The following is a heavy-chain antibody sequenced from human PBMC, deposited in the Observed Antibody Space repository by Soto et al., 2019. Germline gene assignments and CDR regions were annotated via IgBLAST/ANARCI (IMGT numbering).Heavy chain of an antibody. CDR2: IFYSGST. Sequence: PSETLSLTCTVSGGSISSSSYYWGWIRQPPGKGLEWIGSIFYSGSTYYNPSLESRVAMSVDTSKNQFSLRLSSVTAADPAVYYCASDYYDSSGPGAFDIWGQGTMVTVSS. CDR1: GGSISSSSYY. J-gene: IGHJ3*02. V-gene: IGHV4-39*01. CDR3: ASDYYDSSGPGAFDI. D-gene: IGHD3-22*01.